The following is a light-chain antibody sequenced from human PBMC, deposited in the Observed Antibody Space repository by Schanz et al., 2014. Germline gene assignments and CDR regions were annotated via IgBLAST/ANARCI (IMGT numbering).Light chain of an antibody. V-gene: IGLV2-18*02. CDR1: SSDVGRYNR. CDR2: QVN. CDR3: CSYAGSYTFHWV. J-gene: IGLJ3*02. Sequence: QSALTQPPSVSGSPGQSVTISCTGSSSDVGRYNRVSWFQQPPGTAPKLMIFQVNSRPSGVPDRFSGSKSGNTASLTISGLQAEDEADYYCCSYAGSYTFHWVFGGGTKLTVL.